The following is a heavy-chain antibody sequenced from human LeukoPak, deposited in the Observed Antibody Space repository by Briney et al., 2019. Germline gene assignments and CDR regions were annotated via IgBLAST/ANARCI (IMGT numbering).Heavy chain of an antibody. V-gene: IGHV4-39*01. CDR1: GGSFGSSSYY. D-gene: IGHD2-2*01. Sequence: SETLSLTCTVSGGSFGSSSYYWGWIRQPPGKGLEWIGSIHYSGSTFYNPSLKSRVTISVDTSKNQFSLKLSSVTAADTAVYFCARHPGGYQLFARFDPWGQGTLVTVSS. CDR2: IHYSGST. CDR3: ARHPGGYQLFARFDP. J-gene: IGHJ5*02.